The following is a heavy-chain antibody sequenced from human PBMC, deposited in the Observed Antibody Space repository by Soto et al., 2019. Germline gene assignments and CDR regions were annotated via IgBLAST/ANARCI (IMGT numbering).Heavy chain of an antibody. Sequence: PGGSLRLSCEASGFSFSDYSMKWVRQAPGKGLEWLSFISTNGRTTYYADSVKGRFTISRDNAQSSLYLQVSSLRVEDTAVYYCARNLIKGYCSGGSCRIDASDIWGPGTMVTVSS. CDR2: ISTNGRTT. D-gene: IGHD2-15*01. CDR3: ARNLIKGYCSGGSCRIDASDI. V-gene: IGHV3-48*01. J-gene: IGHJ3*02. CDR1: GFSFSDYS.